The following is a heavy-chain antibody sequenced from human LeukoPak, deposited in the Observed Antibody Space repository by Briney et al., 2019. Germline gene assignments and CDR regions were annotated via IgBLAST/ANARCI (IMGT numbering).Heavy chain of an antibody. CDR1: GFTFSSYS. V-gene: IGHV3-21*01. CDR2: ISSSSSYI. J-gene: IGHJ5*02. CDR3: ARDFSSGGNWLDP. D-gene: IGHD2-15*01. Sequence: GGSLRLSCAASGFTFSSYSMNWVRQAPGKGLEWVSSISSSSSYIYYADSVKGRFTISRDNAKNTLYLQMNSLRAEDTAVYYCARDFSSGGNWLDPWGQGTLVTVSS.